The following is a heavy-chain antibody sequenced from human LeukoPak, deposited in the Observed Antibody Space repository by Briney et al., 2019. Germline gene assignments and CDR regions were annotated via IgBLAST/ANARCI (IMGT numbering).Heavy chain of an antibody. V-gene: IGHV4-34*01. CDR2: INHSGST. D-gene: IGHD5-18*01. CDR1: GGSFSGYY. J-gene: IGHJ3*02. CDR3: ARQKGGDTAMVREAFDI. Sequence: PSETLSLTCAVYGGSFSGYYWSWIRQPPGKGLEWIGEINHSGSTKYNPSLKSRVTISVDTSKNQFSLKLSSVTAADTAVYYCARQKGGDTAMVREAFDIWGQGTMVTVSS.